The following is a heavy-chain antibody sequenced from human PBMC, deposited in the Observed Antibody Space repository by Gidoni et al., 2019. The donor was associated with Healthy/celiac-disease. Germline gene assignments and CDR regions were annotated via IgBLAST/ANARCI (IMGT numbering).Heavy chain of an antibody. J-gene: IGHJ4*02. Sequence: EVQLVESGGGVVRPGGSLRLSCAASGFTFDDYGMSWVRQAPGKGLEWVSGINWNGGSTGYADSVKGRFTISRDNAKNSLYLQMNSLRAEDTALYYCARDRADVLRYFDWLPLDYWGQGTLVTVSS. CDR1: GFTFDDYG. CDR3: ARDRADVLRYFDWLPLDY. CDR2: INWNGGST. D-gene: IGHD3-9*01. V-gene: IGHV3-20*04.